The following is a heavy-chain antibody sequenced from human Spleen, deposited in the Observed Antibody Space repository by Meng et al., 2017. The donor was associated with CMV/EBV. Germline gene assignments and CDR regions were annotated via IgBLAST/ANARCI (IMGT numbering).Heavy chain of an antibody. CDR2: IVGSGGSS. CDR1: GFTFDDYG. CDR3: ARGGPDF. V-gene: IGHV3-23*01. J-gene: IGHJ4*02. Sequence: GGSLRLSCAASGFTFDDYGMSWVRQAPGKGLEWVSGIVGSGGSSYYADSVKGRFTISRDDSKNTVYLQMNSLRAEDTAVYYCARGGPDFWGQGTLVTVSS.